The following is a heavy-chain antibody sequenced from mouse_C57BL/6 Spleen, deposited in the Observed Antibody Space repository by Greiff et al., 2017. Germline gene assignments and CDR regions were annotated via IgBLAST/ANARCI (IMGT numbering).Heavy chain of an antibody. CDR1: GFTFSSYA. CDR2: ISSGGDYI. CDR3: TRDSLRGYYFDY. D-gene: IGHD3-1*01. J-gene: IGHJ2*01. V-gene: IGHV5-9-1*02. Sequence: EVQGVESGEGLVKPGGSLKLSCAASGFTFSSYAMSWVRQTPEKRLEWVAYISSGGDYIYYADTVKGRFTISRDNARNTLYLQMSSLKSEDTAMYYCTRDSLRGYYFDYWGQGTTLTVSS.